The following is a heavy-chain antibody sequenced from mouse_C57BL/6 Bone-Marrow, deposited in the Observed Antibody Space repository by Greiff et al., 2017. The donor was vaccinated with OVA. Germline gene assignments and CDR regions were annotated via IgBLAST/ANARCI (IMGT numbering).Heavy chain of an antibody. CDR3: ARWDYDSAWFAY. V-gene: IGHV1-64*01. CDR2: IHPNSGST. J-gene: IGHJ3*01. Sequence: QVQLQQPGAELVKPGASVKLSCKASGYTFTSYWMHWVKQRPGQGLEWIGMIHPNSGSTNYNEKLKSKATLTVDKSSSTAYMQLNSLTSEDSAVYYCARWDYDSAWFAYWGQGTLVTVSA. D-gene: IGHD2-4*01. CDR1: GYTFTSYW.